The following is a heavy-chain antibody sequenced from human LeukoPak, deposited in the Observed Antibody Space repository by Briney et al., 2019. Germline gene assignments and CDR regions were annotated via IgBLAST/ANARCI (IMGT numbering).Heavy chain of an antibody. D-gene: IGHD4-17*01. CDR1: GFSFSSSW. CDR3: ARDPAYGALDY. J-gene: IGHJ4*02. CDR2: MNQDGSAK. V-gene: IGHV3-7*01. Sequence: GGSLRLSCAASGFSFSSSWMTWVRQAPGKGLEGVANMNQDGSAKGYVDSVKGRFTISRANAKNSLYLQMNSLRAEDTAVYSCARDPAYGALDYWGQGTLVTVSS.